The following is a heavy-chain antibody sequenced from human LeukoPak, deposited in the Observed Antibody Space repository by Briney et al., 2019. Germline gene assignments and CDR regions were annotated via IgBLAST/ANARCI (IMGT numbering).Heavy chain of an antibody. D-gene: IGHD2-8*01. J-gene: IGHJ4*02. V-gene: IGHV3-23*01. Sequence: GGSLRLSCAASGFTFTNYDMSWVRQAPGKGLEWVSAISGSGGSTYYADSVKGRFTISRDNSKNTLYLQMNSLKTEDTAVYYCTTEPLGYCTDGVCYDTIDYWGQGTLVTVSS. CDR1: GFTFTNYD. CDR2: ISGSGGST. CDR3: TTEPLGYCTDGVCYDTIDY.